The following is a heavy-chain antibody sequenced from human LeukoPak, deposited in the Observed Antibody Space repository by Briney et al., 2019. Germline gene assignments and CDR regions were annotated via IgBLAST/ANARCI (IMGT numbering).Heavy chain of an antibody. Sequence: ASVKVSCKASGYTFTSYDINWVRQATGQGLEWMGWTNPNSGNTGYAQKFQGRVTMTRNTSISTAYMELSSLRSEDTAVYYCARGRRWLQLFSYYFDYWGQGTLVTVSS. D-gene: IGHD5-24*01. J-gene: IGHJ4*02. CDR3: ARGRRWLQLFSYYFDY. CDR1: GYTFTSYD. CDR2: TNPNSGNT. V-gene: IGHV1-8*01.